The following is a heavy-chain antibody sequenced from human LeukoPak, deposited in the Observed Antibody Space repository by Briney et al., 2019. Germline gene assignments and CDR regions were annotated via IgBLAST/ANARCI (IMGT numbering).Heavy chain of an antibody. D-gene: IGHD3-22*01. CDR1: GYTFTSYY. CDR3: ARARYYYDSSGYDFDY. Sequence: ASVKVSCKASGYTFTSYYMHWVRQAPGQGLEWMGIINPSGGSTSYAQKFQGRVTMTRDTSTSTVYMELSSLRSEDTAVYYCARARYYYDSSGYDFDYWGQGTLVTVSS. J-gene: IGHJ4*02. V-gene: IGHV1-46*01. CDR2: INPSGGST.